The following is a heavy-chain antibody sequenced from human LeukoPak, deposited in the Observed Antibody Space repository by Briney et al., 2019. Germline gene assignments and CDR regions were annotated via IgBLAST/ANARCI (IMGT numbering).Heavy chain of an antibody. CDR3: ARQNMATAGFDS. D-gene: IGHD6-13*01. J-gene: IGHJ4*02. Sequence: PSETLSLACTVSGDSIPGDYWTWIRQPPGKGLQRIGYVYYSGSTNYSPSLKIRATISVDTSKNQFSLKLSSVTAADTAVFYCARQNMATAGFDSWGQGTLLTVSS. V-gene: IGHV4-59*08. CDR2: VYYSGST. CDR1: GDSIPGDY.